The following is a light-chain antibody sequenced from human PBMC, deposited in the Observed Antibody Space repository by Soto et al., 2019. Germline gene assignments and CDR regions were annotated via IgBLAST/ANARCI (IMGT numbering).Light chain of an antibody. CDR2: GAS. V-gene: IGKV3-15*01. Sequence: EIVMTQSPVTLSVSPGEGASLSCRASENVYGNVAWYQQKPGQAPRLLIYGASTRATGIPARFSGSGSGTDFTLTINNLEPEDFAVYYCQVRTNWSIAFGRGTRLEIK. CDR1: ENVYGN. CDR3: QVRTNWSIA. J-gene: IGKJ5*01.